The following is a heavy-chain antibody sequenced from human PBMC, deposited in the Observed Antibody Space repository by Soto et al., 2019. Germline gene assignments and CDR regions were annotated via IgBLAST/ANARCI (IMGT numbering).Heavy chain of an antibody. D-gene: IGHD3-16*01. CDR1: SPSITSSSYY. J-gene: IGHJ6*02. CDR3: ARHNGPLYVGYYYDMDV. CDR2: IYYSGYT. Sequence: SDTLSLTCTLTSPSITSSSYYWALIRNLLGKGLEWIGCIYYSGYTYYNPSLKSRVTISVDTSKNQFSLKLSSVTAADTAVYYCARHNGPLYVGYYYDMDVWGQGTTVT. V-gene: IGHV4-39*01.